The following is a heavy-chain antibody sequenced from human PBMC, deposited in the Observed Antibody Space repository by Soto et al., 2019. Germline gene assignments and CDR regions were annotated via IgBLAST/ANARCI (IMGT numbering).Heavy chain of an antibody. CDR3: ARLLTEGAAYREVAFVM. J-gene: IGHJ3*02. Sequence: QLQLVQSGGEVKTPGGSVKVSCTTSGYTFTSHGISWVRQAPGQGLEWVGWISTYNGKTVYAQKCPGRVTMTAASCALTVYMEVRSLRAEDPAVYYCARLLTEGAAYREVAFVMWGQRTKVTVSS. CDR2: ISTYNGKT. V-gene: IGHV1-18*01. CDR1: GYTFTSHG. D-gene: IGHD6-25*01.